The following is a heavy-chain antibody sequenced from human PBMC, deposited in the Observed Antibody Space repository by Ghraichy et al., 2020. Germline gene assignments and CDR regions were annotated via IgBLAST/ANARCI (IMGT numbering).Heavy chain of an antibody. CDR3: TPVVTTEKGGISRPDSCYDAMDV. J-gene: IGHJ6*02. D-gene: IGHD1-14*01. CDR1: GFSLSGSV. V-gene: IGHV3-73*01. CDR2: IPAKTHNFST. Sequence: GGSLRLSCAASGFSLSGSVLHWVRQASGKGLEWVGRIPAKTHNFSTAYKGALQGRFTISRDDSKNTAYLQMSGLKTEDAAVYFCTPVVTTEKGGISRPDSCYDAMDVWGPGTTVTVS.